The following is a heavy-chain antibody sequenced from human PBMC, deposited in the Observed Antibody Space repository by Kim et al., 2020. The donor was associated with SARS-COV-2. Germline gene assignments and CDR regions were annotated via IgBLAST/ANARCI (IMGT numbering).Heavy chain of an antibody. J-gene: IGHJ4*02. D-gene: IGHD4-17*01. CDR3: ARHDYLFSFDY. Sequence: TNYSPSFQGHVTISADKSISTAYLQWSSLKASDTAMYYCARHDYLFSFDYWGQGTLVTVSS. V-gene: IGHV5-10-1*01. CDR2: T.